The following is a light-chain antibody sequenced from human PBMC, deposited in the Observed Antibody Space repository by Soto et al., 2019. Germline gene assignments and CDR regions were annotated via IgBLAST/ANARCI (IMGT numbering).Light chain of an antibody. J-gene: IGKJ2*01. CDR1: QSISSW. CDR2: KAF. V-gene: IGKV1-5*03. CDR3: QQYNSYSRYT. Sequence: DIQMTQSPSTLSASVGDRVTITCRASQSISSWLAWYQQKPGKAPKLLIYKAFSLESGVPSRFSGSGSGTEFTLTISSLQPDDFATYYCQQYNSYSRYTFGQGTKLEIK.